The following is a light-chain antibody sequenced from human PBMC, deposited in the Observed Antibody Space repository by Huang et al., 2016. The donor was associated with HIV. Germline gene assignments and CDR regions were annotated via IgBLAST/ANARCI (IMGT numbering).Light chain of an antibody. J-gene: IGKJ1*01. V-gene: IGKV3-15*01. CDR3: QQYNDWWT. CDR1: QRVSSN. CDR2: GAY. Sequence: EIVLTQSPATLSVSPGERATLSCRASQRVSSNLAWYQQKPGQAPRLLIYGAYTRATGVPDRFSGSGSGTEFTLTISSLQSEESALYFCQQYNDWWTFGQGTKVEVK.